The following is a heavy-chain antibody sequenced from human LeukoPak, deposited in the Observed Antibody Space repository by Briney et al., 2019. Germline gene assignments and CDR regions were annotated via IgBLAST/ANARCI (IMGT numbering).Heavy chain of an antibody. CDR2: MKEDGGEI. Sequence: GGSLRLSCAGSGFPFSNYWMAWVRQAPGEGLEWVANMKEDGGEINYVDSVKGRFTISRDNAKNSLDLQMNSLRVDDTAVYYCVRDRGYSTFDYWGQGTLVIVSS. CDR3: VRDRGYSTFDY. V-gene: IGHV3-7*01. CDR1: GFPFSNYW. D-gene: IGHD4-23*01. J-gene: IGHJ4*02.